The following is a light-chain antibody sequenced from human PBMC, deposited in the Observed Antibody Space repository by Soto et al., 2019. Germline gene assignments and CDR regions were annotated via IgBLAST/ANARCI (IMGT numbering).Light chain of an antibody. CDR1: QDIRSD. Sequence: AIQLTQSPTSLSASVGDRVTITCRAGQDIRSDLGWYQHKPGKAPRLLIHAASSLQSGVPSRFSGSGSGTDFTLTISSLQPEDCAIYFCQQANSFPITFGQGTRLEIK. CDR2: AAS. V-gene: IGKV1-6*01. CDR3: QQANSFPIT. J-gene: IGKJ5*01.